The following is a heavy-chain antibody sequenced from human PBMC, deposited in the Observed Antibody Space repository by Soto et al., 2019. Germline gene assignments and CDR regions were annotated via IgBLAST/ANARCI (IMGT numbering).Heavy chain of an antibody. CDR1: GYTFTNYD. Sequence: QVHLVQSEAEVKKPGASVKVSCKASGYTFTNYDINWVRQAPGQGLEWMGWISTYTGNTNYAQKLQGRVTMTTDTSTSTAYMELRSLRSDDTAVYYCARGYYYGSGRPTPGGMDVWGQGTTVTVSS. CDR3: ARGYYYGSGRPTPGGMDV. CDR2: ISTYTGNT. J-gene: IGHJ6*02. D-gene: IGHD3-10*01. V-gene: IGHV1-18*01.